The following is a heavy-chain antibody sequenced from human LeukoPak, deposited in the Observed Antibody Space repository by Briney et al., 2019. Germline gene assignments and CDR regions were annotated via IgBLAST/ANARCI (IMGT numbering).Heavy chain of an antibody. J-gene: IGHJ4*02. CDR3: ARGSNRYSSSWYGY. D-gene: IGHD6-13*01. V-gene: IGHV1-18*01. CDR2: ISAYNGNT. CDR1: GYAFTSYG. Sequence: ASVKVSCKASGYAFTSYGISWVRQAPGQGLEWMGWISAYNGNTNYAQKLQGRVTMTTDTSTSTAYMELRSLRSDDTAVYYCARGSNRYSSSWYGYWGQGTLVTVSS.